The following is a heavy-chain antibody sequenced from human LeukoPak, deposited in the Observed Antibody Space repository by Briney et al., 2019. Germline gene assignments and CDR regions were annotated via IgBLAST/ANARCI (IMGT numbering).Heavy chain of an antibody. CDR3: ARRRGDCSGGPGCGDH. Sequence: QPGGSLRLSCAASGFTFSTYAMSWVRQAPGKGLEWVSAISGSRGSTYYADSVKGRFTISRDNSKNTLYLQMNSLRAEDTAVYYCARRRGDCSGGPGCGDHWGQGTLVTVSS. D-gene: IGHD2-15*01. J-gene: IGHJ4*02. V-gene: IGHV3-23*01. CDR2: ISGSRGST. CDR1: GFTFSTYA.